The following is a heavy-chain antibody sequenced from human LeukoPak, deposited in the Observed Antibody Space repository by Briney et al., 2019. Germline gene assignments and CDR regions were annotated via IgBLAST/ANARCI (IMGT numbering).Heavy chain of an antibody. J-gene: IGHJ4*02. Sequence: ASVKVSCKASGYTFTSYYMHWVRQAPGQGLEWMGIISPSGGSTSYAQKFQGRVTMTRDTSTSTVYMELSSLRSEDTAVYYCARDEWGWLPFDYWGQGTLVTVSS. CDR2: ISPSGGST. V-gene: IGHV1-46*01. D-gene: IGHD5-24*01. CDR1: GYTFTSYY. CDR3: ARDEWGWLPFDY.